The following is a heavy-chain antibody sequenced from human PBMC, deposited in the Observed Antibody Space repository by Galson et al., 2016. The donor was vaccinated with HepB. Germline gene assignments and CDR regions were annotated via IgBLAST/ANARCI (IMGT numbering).Heavy chain of an antibody. V-gene: IGHV3-74*01. Sequence: LRLSCAASGFTSSSYWMHWARQAPGKGLGWVSRISSDGSKTTYADSVKGRFTISRDNAENTLSLQMNSLRVEDTALYYCAKDIEAWRIAVTGYFDYWGQRTLVTVSS. CDR3: AKDIEAWRIAVTGYFDY. D-gene: IGHD6-19*01. J-gene: IGHJ4*02. CDR2: ISSDGSKT. CDR1: GFTSSSYW.